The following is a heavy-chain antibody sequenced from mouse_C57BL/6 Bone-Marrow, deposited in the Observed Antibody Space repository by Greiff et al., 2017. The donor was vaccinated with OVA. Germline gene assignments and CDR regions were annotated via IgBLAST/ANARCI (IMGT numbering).Heavy chain of an antibody. J-gene: IGHJ2*01. D-gene: IGHD2-1*01. Sequence: VQLQQSGAELVRPGASVKLSCTASGFNIKDYYMHWVKQRPEQGLEWIGRIDPEDGDPEYAPQLQGKATMTADTYSNTAYLQHSSLTSEDTAVYYCTTEGNFGVYFDYGGQGTTLTVSS. CDR1: GFNIKDYY. V-gene: IGHV14-1*01. CDR2: IDPEDGDP. CDR3: TTEGNFGVYFDY.